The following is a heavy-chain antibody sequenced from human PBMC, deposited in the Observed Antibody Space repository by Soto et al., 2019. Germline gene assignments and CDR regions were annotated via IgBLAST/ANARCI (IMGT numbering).Heavy chain of an antibody. CDR1: GYTFTSYG. Sequence: VASVKVSCKASGYTFTSYGISWVRQAPGQGLEWMGWISAYNGNTNYAQKLQGRVTMTTDTSTSTAYMELRSLRSDDTAVYYCASDLVLVAATRWFAPWGQGTLVTVSS. D-gene: IGHD2-15*01. CDR2: ISAYNGNT. J-gene: IGHJ5*02. V-gene: IGHV1-18*01. CDR3: ASDLVLVAATRWFAP.